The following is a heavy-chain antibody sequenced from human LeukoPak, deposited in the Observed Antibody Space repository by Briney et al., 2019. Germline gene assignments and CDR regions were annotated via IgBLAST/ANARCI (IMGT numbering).Heavy chain of an antibody. CDR1: GYTFTGYY. CDR2: INPNSGGT. CDR3: ARDAYGGRYYYYYYGMDV. J-gene: IGHJ6*02. D-gene: IGHD4-17*01. V-gene: IGHV1-2*02. Sequence: ASVKVSCKASGYTFTGYYMHWVRQAPGQGLEWMGWINPNSGGTNYAQKFQGRVTMTRDTSISTAYMELSRLRSDDTAVYYRARDAYGGRYYYYYYGMDVWGQGTTVTVSS.